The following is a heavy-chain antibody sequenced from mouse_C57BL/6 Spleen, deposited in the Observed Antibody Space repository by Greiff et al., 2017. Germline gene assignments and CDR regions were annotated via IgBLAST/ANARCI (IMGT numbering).Heavy chain of an antibody. CDR2: IYPRSGNT. Sequence: VQRVESGAELARPGASVKLSCKASGYTFTSYGISWVKQRTGQGLEWIGEIYPRSGNTYYNEKFKGKATLTADKSSSTAYMELRSLTSEDSAVYFCARPGSSSHYFDYWGQGTTLTVSS. J-gene: IGHJ2*01. CDR1: GYTFTSYG. CDR3: ARPGSSSHYFDY. D-gene: IGHD1-1*01. V-gene: IGHV1-81*01.